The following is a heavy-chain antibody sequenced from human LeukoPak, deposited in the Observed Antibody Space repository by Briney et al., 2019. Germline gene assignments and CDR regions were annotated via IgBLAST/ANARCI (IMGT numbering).Heavy chain of an antibody. J-gene: IGHJ4*02. V-gene: IGHV4-59*12. D-gene: IGHD6-13*01. CDR3: ARIVAATGTSYFDS. CDR1: GGSISSYY. CDR2: IYYSGST. Sequence: SETLSLTCTVSGGSISSYYWSWIRQPPGKGLEWIGYIYYSGSTNYNPSLKSRVTISLDKSKNQFPLKLSSVTAADTAVYYCARIVAATGTSYFDSWGQGTLVTVSS.